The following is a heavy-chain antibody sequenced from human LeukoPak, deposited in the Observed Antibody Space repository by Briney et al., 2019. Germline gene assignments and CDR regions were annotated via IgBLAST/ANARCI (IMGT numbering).Heavy chain of an antibody. Sequence: PGGSLRLSCTVSGFTFSSFTMHWVRQAPGKGLEYVSAISSNGGSTYYANSVKGRFTISRDNSKNTLYLQMGSLRAEDMAVYYCARGGYSSSSGWFDPWGQGTLVTVSS. J-gene: IGHJ5*02. V-gene: IGHV3-64*01. CDR1: GFTFSSFT. CDR2: ISSNGGST. CDR3: ARGGYSSSSGWFDP. D-gene: IGHD6-6*01.